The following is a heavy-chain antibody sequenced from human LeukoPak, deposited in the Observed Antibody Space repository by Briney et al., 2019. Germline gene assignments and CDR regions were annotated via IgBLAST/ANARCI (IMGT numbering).Heavy chain of an antibody. D-gene: IGHD2-2*01. CDR3: ARDGYCSSTSCYARVGYYGMDV. J-gene: IGHJ6*02. CDR2: IWYDGSNK. V-gene: IGHV3-33*01. CDR1: GFTFSSYG. Sequence: GGSLRLSCAASGFTFSSYGMHWVRQAPGKGLEWVAVIWYDGSNKYYADSVKGRFTISRDNSKNTLYLQMNSLRAEGTAVYYCARDGYCSSTSCYARVGYYGMDVWGQGTTVTVSS.